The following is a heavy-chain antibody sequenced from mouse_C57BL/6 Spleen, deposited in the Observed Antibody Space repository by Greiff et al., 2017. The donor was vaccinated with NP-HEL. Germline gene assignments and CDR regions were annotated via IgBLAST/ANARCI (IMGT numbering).Heavy chain of an antibody. CDR2: IRNKANGYTT. D-gene: IGHD2-2*01. V-gene: IGHV7-3*01. Sequence: EVKLVESGGGLVQPGGSLSLSCAASGFTFTDYYMSWVRQPPGKALEWLGFIRNKANGYTTEYSASVKGRFTISRDNSQGILYLQMNALGAEDSATYYCASDGYGYFDYWGQGTTLTVSS. CDR3: ASDGYGYFDY. J-gene: IGHJ2*01. CDR1: GFTFTDYY.